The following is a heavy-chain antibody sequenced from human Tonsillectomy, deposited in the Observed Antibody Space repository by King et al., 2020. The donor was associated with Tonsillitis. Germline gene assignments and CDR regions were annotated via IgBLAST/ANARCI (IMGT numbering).Heavy chain of an antibody. CDR1: VGSISSSNW. V-gene: IGHV4-4*02. Sequence: QLQESGPGLVKPSGTLSLTCAFSVGSISSSNWWSWLRQPPGKGLEWIVEIYHTGRTNYNPSLNKRVAISVDNSKNQFSLELTSVTAADTAVYYCARSPNYYDSSGYSWAFDMWGQGTMVTVSS. J-gene: IGHJ3*02. D-gene: IGHD3-22*01. CDR3: ARSPNYYDSSGYSWAFDM. CDR2: IYHTGRT.